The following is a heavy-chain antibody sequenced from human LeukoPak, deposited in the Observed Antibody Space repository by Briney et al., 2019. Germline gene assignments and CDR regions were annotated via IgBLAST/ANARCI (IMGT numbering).Heavy chain of an antibody. J-gene: IGHJ3*02. V-gene: IGHV3-21*01. CDR3: ARDLIIWGASLLGAFDI. CDR1: GFTFSSYS. D-gene: IGHD3-16*01. Sequence: GGSLRLSCAASGFTFSSYSMTWVRQAPGKGLKWVSSISSSSSYIYYADSVKGRFTISRDNAKNSLYLQMNSLRAEDTAVYYCARDLIIWGASLLGAFDIWGQGTMVTVSS. CDR2: ISSSSSYI.